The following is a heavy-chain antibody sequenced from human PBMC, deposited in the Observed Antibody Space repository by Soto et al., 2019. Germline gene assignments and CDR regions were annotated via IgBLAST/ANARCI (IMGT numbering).Heavy chain of an antibody. CDR1: GFIFSDYE. Sequence: EAELVESGGGLVQPGGSLTLSCAESGFIFSDYEVDWVRQAPGRGPEWISYISDGGTTIYYAASVKGRFTISRDDAKKSLYLHMNNLRVDDTAIYFCVKEYCTGGTCFDAFDLWGQGTVVTVSS. D-gene: IGHD2-8*02. J-gene: IGHJ3*01. CDR3: VKEYCTGGTCFDAFDL. CDR2: ISDGGTTI. V-gene: IGHV3-48*03.